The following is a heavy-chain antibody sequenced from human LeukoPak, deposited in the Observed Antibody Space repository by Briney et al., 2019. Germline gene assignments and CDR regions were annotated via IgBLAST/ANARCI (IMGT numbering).Heavy chain of an antibody. Sequence: GGSLRLSCAASGFTFSSYWMTWVRQAPGKGLEWVANIKQDGGEKYSVDSVKGRFTISRDNAKNSLFLQMNSLTAEDTAVYYCARVGHSGYDFEGLDYWGQGTLVTVSS. CDR2: IKQDGGEK. CDR3: ARVGHSGYDFEGLDY. V-gene: IGHV3-7*01. J-gene: IGHJ4*02. CDR1: GFTFSSYW. D-gene: IGHD5-12*01.